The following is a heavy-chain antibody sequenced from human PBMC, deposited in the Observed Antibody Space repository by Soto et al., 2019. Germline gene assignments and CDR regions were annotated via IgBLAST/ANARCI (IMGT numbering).Heavy chain of an antibody. CDR2: IIPIFSTA. V-gene: IGHV1-69*05. CDR1: GGTFSTYA. CDR3: ARDPPPPDY. Sequence: SVKVSCKSSGGTFSTYAISWVRQAPGQGLEWMGGIIPIFSTANYAQKFQGRVTMTTDTSTSTAYMELRSLRSDDTAVYYCARDPPPPDYWGQGTLVTVSS. J-gene: IGHJ4*02.